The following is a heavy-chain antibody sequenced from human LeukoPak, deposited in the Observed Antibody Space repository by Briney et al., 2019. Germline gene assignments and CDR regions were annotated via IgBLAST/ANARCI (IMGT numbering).Heavy chain of an antibody. CDR3: TRTPVDTAMVFSS. CDR2: INPNSGGT. J-gene: IGHJ5*02. D-gene: IGHD5-18*01. V-gene: IGHV1-2*02. CDR1: GYTFTSYG. Sequence: ASVKVSCKASGYTFTSYGISWVRQAPGQGLEWMGWINPNSGGTNYAQKFQGRVTMTRDTSISTAYMELSRLRSDDTAVYYCTRTPVDTAMVFSSWGQGTLVTVSS.